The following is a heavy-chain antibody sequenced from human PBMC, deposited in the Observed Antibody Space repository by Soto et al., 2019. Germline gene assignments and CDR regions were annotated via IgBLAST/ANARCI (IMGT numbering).Heavy chain of an antibody. Sequence: PGGSLRLSCAASGFTFNKYWMSWVRQAPEKGLEWVANIKKDGSGKYYVDSVKGRFTISRDNAKNSLYLQMNSLRPEDTAVYYCATIAVGGTFYFDYWGQGTLVTVSS. V-gene: IGHV3-7*03. D-gene: IGHD6-19*01. J-gene: IGHJ4*02. CDR1: GFTFNKYW. CDR3: ATIAVGGTFYFDY. CDR2: IKKDGSGK.